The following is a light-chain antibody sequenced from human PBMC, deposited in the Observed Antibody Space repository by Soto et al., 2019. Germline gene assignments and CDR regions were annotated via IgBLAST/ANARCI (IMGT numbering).Light chain of an antibody. CDR3: QQYASSPLT. V-gene: IGKV3-20*01. CDR2: HAS. Sequence: EIVLTQSPGTLSLSPGERATLSCRASQSVGRDFLAWYQQKPGQAPRLLIYHASNRATGIPDRFSGSGSGIDFTRTISRLEPEDFANFYCQQYASSPLTFGGGTKVEIK. J-gene: IGKJ4*01. CDR1: QSVGRDF.